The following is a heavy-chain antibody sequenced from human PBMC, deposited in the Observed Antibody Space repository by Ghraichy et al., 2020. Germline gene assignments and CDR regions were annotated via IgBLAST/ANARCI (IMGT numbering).Heavy chain of an antibody. Sequence: GGSLRLSCAASGFTFGDYAMHWVRQAPGKGLEWVSGISWNSGSIGYADSVKGRFTISRDNAKNSLYLQMNSLRAEDTALYYCAKDGRRSPLTIFGVGVGLWFDYWGQGTLVTVSS. V-gene: IGHV3-9*01. D-gene: IGHD3-3*01. CDR2: ISWNSGSI. CDR1: GFTFGDYA. CDR3: AKDGRRSPLTIFGVGVGLWFDY. J-gene: IGHJ4*02.